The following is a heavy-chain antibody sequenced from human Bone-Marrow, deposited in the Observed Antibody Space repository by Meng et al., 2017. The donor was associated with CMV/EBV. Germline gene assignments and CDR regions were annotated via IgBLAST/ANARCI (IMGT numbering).Heavy chain of an antibody. Sequence: SCAASGFTFSSYSMNWVRQAPGKGLEWVSSISSSSSYIYYADSVKGRFTISRDNAKNSLYLQMNSLRAEDTAVYYCTSRSQGGTDYYYYGMDVWGQGTTVTVSS. D-gene: IGHD1-26*01. CDR2: ISSSSSYI. CDR3: TSRSQGGTDYYYYGMDV. CDR1: GFTFSSYS. J-gene: IGHJ6*02. V-gene: IGHV3-21*01.